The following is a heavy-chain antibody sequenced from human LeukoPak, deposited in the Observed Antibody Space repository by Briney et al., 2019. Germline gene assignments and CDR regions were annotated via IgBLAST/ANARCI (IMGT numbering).Heavy chain of an antibody. D-gene: IGHD3-10*01. CDR2: IYYSGST. CDR3: ARGDYYGSGLAQATNWFDP. V-gene: IGHV4-31*03. Sequence: PSETLSLTCTVSGGSISSGGYYWSWIRQHPGKGLEWIGYIYYSGSTYYNPSLKSRVTISVDTSKIQFSLKLSSVTAADTAVYYCARGDYYGSGLAQATNWFDPWGQGTLVTVSS. CDR1: GGSISSGGYY. J-gene: IGHJ5*02.